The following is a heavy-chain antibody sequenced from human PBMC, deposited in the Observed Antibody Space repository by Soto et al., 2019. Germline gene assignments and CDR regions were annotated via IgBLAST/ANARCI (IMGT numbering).Heavy chain of an antibody. V-gene: IGHV4-59*08. J-gene: IGHJ6*02. CDR1: SGPSRSHN. D-gene: IGHD3-10*01. Sequence: QVQLQQSGPGLVKPSETLSLTCTVSSGPSRSHNWGWIRQPPGGGLEWIGYIYHTGDTSYNPSLSSRVTISADTSTNHISLTLRSVTAAGTAVYCCVRQGIGDLHGLVDVWGQGTRVSVSS. CDR3: VRQGIGDLHGLVDV. CDR2: IYHTGDT.